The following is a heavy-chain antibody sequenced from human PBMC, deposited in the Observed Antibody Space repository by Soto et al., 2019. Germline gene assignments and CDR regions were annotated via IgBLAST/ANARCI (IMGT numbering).Heavy chain of an antibody. CDR2: IYYSGST. CDR3: ARHEGYSYGPSNWFDP. Sequence: SETLSLTCTVSGGSISSSSYYWGWIRQPPGKGLEWIGSIYYSGSTYYNPSLKSLVTISVDTSKNQFSLKLSSVTAADTAVYYCARHEGYSYGPSNWFDPWGQGTLVTVSS. J-gene: IGHJ5*02. D-gene: IGHD5-18*01. CDR1: GGSISSSSYY. V-gene: IGHV4-39*01.